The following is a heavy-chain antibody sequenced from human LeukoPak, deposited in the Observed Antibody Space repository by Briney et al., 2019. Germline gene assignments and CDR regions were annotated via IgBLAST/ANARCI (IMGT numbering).Heavy chain of an antibody. CDR3: ARGKIQLWSRGYYYGMDV. D-gene: IGHD5-18*01. CDR2: IYYSGST. CDR1: GGSISSYY. Sequence: SETLSLTCTVSGGSISSYYWSWIRQPPGKGLEWIGYIYYSGSTNYNPSLKSRVTISVDTSKNQFSLKLSSVTAADTAVYYCARGKIQLWSRGYYYGMDVWGQGTTVTVSS. J-gene: IGHJ6*02. V-gene: IGHV4-59*12.